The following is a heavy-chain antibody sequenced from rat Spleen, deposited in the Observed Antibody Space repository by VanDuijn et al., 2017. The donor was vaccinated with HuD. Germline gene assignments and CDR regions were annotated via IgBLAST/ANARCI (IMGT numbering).Heavy chain of an antibody. Sequence: EVQLQESGPGLVKPSQSLSLTCSVTGYSITSNYWGWIRKFPGNKMEWIAHISYSGSTSYNPSLKSPSSITRDTSKTQFFLQLNSVTTEDTATYYCARYQDRGSSFAYWGQGTLVTVSS. CDR3: ARYQDRGSSFAY. V-gene: IGHV3-1*01. CDR1: GYSITSNY. CDR2: ISYSGST. J-gene: IGHJ3*01. D-gene: IGHD4-4*01.